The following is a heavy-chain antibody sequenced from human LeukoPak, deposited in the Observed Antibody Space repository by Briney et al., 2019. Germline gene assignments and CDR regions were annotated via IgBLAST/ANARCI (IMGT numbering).Heavy chain of an antibody. J-gene: IGHJ4*02. Sequence: SETLSLTCAVYGGSFSGYYWSWIRQPPGKGLEWIGEINHSGSTNYNPSLKSRVTISVDTSKNQFSLKLSSVTAADTAVYYCARESLYGDYSYFDYWGQGTLVTVSS. CDR3: ARESLYGDYSYFDY. V-gene: IGHV4-34*01. CDR2: INHSGST. CDR1: GGSFSGYY. D-gene: IGHD4-17*01.